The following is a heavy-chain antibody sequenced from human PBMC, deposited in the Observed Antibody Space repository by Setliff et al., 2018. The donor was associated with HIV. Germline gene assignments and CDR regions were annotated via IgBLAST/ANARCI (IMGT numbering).Heavy chain of an antibody. J-gene: IGHJ4*02. CDR1: GFTFSKYW. Sequence: QTGGSLRLSCVASGFTFSKYWMSWVRQAPGKGLELVASIKEDGSTKYYVDSVRGRFTISRDIAKSSLYLQLDSLSVEDTAVYYCASGALLPTIDYWGRGTLVTVSS. D-gene: IGHD3-10*01. CDR3: ASGALLPTIDY. CDR2: IKEDGSTK. V-gene: IGHV3-7*03.